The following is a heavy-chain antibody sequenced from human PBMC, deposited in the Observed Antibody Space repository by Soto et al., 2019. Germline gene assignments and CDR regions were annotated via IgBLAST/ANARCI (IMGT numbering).Heavy chain of an antibody. CDR3: ARDRGRLQFYYYYGMDV. V-gene: IGHV3-23*01. Sequence: PGGSLRLSCAASGFTFSSYAMSWVRQAPGKGLEWVSAISGSGGSTYYADSVKGRFTISRDNSKNTLYLQMNSLRAEDTAVYYCARDRGRLQFYYYYGMDVWGQGTTVTVSS. CDR1: GFTFSSYA. J-gene: IGHJ6*02. D-gene: IGHD4-4*01. CDR2: ISGSGGST.